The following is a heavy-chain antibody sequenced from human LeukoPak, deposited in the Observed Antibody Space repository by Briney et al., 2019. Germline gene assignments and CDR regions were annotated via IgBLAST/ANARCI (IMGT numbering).Heavy chain of an antibody. J-gene: IGHJ4*02. Sequence: PSETLSLTCNVSGASVSSGSYYWSWIRQPPGKGLEWIGYIYYSGSTNYNPSLKSRVTISVDTSKNQFSLKLSSVTAADTAVYYCAGGGVATRYWGQGTLVTVSS. CDR1: GASVSSGSYY. D-gene: IGHD3-16*01. V-gene: IGHV4-61*01. CDR2: IYYSGST. CDR3: AGGGVATRY.